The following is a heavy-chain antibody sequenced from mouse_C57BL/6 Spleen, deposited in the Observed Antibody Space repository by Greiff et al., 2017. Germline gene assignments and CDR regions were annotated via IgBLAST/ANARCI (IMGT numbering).Heavy chain of an antibody. D-gene: IGHD4-1*01. CDR1: GFTFSDYY. CDR3: AGELTRAMDY. V-gene: IGHV5-16*01. Sequence: DVHLVESEGGLVQPGSSMKLSCTASGFTFSDYYMAWVRQVPEKGLEWVANINYDGSSTYYLDSLKSRFIISRDNAKNILYLQMSSLKSEDTATYYCAGELTRAMDYWGQGTSVTVSS. J-gene: IGHJ4*01. CDR2: INYDGSST.